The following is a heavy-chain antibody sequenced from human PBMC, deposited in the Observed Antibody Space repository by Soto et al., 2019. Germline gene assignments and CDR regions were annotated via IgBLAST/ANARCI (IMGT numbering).Heavy chain of an antibody. Sequence: GGSLRLSCAASGLTFSSSTMNWVRQAPGKGLEWVSYISTSSSTIYYADSVKGRFTISRDNAKNSVHLQMNSLRAEDAAVYYCAREYCSGGTCYGVFHIWGQGTMVTVSS. CDR1: GLTFSSST. CDR2: ISTSSSTI. CDR3: AREYCSGGTCYGVFHI. V-gene: IGHV3-48*01. J-gene: IGHJ3*02. D-gene: IGHD2-15*01.